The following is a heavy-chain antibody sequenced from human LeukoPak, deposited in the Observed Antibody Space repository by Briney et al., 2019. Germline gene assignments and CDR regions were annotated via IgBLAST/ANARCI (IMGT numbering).Heavy chain of an antibody. CDR1: GGSFSGYY. J-gene: IGHJ5*02. D-gene: IGHD3-3*01. V-gene: IGHV4-34*01. CDR2: INHSGST. Sequence: SETLSLTCAVYGGSFSGYYWSWIRQPPGKGLEWIGEINHSGSTNYNPSLKSRVPISVDTSKNQFSLKLSSVTAADTAVYYCARDHFFGVVISPSNWFDPWGQGTLVTVSS. CDR3: ARDHFFGVVISPSNWFDP.